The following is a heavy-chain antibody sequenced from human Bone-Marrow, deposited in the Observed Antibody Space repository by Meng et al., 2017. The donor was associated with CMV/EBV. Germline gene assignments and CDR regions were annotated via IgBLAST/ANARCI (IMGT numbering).Heavy chain of an antibody. V-gene: IGHV4-59*01. Sequence: SETLSLTCTVSGGSFSSYYWSWIRQPPGKGLEWIWYIYYSGSTNYNPSLKSRVTISVDTSKNQFSLKLSSVTAADTAVYYCARWGPSALRFLEWCLYAFDIWGQGTMVTVSS. CDR3: ARWGPSALRFLEWCLYAFDI. CDR1: GGSFSSYY. D-gene: IGHD3-3*01. J-gene: IGHJ3*02. CDR2: IYYSGST.